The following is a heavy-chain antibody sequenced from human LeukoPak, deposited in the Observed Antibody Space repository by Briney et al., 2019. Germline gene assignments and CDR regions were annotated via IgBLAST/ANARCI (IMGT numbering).Heavy chain of an antibody. Sequence: GGSLRLSCAASGFTFSSYSMNWVRQAPGKGLEWVSVIGSDSGGIQYADSVKGRFTISRDNSKNTLHLQMNSLRADDTALYYCAKYRTTSAPPRNFDYWGQGTLVTVSS. CDR2: IGSDSGGI. D-gene: IGHD1-14*01. V-gene: IGHV3-23*01. CDR1: GFTFSSYS. CDR3: AKYRTTSAPPRNFDY. J-gene: IGHJ4*02.